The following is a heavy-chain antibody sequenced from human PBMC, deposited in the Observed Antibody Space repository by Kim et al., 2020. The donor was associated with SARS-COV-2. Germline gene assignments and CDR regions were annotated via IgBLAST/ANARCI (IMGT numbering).Heavy chain of an antibody. V-gene: IGHV1-2*02. J-gene: IGHJ5*01. CDR3: ARDKDVAADA. Sequence: GGTNYAHNFRGRVTMTRDTSISTAYMELNGLTSDDTALYYCARDKDVAADAWGHGTLVTVSS. D-gene: IGHD6-13*01. CDR2: GGT.